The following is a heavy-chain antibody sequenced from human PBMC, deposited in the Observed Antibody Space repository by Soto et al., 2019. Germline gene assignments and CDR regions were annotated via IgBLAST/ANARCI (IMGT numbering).Heavy chain of an antibody. D-gene: IGHD3-10*01. CDR1: GFDFSNYA. V-gene: IGHV3-30*03. Sequence: QVRLVESGGGVVQPGGSLRLSCAASGFDFSNYAMHWVRQAPGKGLEWVALVASDGGNKYYGDGVKGRFTISRDNSKSTLDLQMNSLRAEVTAVYFCALLEGGPQGNFDYWRQGSLVTVSS. CDR3: ALLEGGPQGNFDY. J-gene: IGHJ4*02. CDR2: VASDGGNK.